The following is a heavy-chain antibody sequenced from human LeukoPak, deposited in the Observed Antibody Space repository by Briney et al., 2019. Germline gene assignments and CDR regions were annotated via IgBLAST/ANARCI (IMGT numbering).Heavy chain of an antibody. CDR2: FSYIGST. V-gene: IGHV4-39*01. D-gene: IGHD3-3*01. CDR1: GGPLSSNSYY. Sequence: SETLTLTCTVSGGPLSSNSYYWGWIRQPPAEGLELLEWFSYIGSTPYNTSLKSRVTISLDTSMNLSSLKLPSVTAADTVLFYCARYLRNHDLWSGGAFDIWGQGTMVTV. CDR3: ARYLRNHDLWSGGAFDI. J-gene: IGHJ3*02.